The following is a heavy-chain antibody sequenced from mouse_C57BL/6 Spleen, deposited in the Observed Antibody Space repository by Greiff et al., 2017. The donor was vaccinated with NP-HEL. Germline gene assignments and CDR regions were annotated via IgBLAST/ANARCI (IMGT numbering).Heavy chain of an antibody. CDR1: GYTFTGYW. V-gene: IGHV1-9*01. CDR2: ILPGSGST. J-gene: IGHJ2*01. D-gene: IGHD2-1*01. CDR3: ARSGYYGNYEDYFDY. Sequence: VKLMESGAELMKPGASVKLSCKATGYTFTGYWIEWVKQRPGHGLEWIGEILPGSGSTNYNEKFKGKATFTADTSSNTAYMQLSSLTTEDSAIYYCARSGYYGNYEDYFDYWGQGTTLTVSS.